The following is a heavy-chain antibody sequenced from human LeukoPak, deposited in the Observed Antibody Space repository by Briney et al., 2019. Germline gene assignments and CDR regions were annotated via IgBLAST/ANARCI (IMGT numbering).Heavy chain of an antibody. V-gene: IGHV4-59*01. CDR2: IYYSGST. CDR3: ARERSSWYTQNYYYYYMDV. Sequence: SETLSLTCTVSGGSISGYYWSWVRQPPGKGLEWIGYIYYSGSTNYNPSLKSRVTISVDTSKNQFSLKLSSVTAADTAVYYCARERSSWYTQNYYYYYMDVWGKGTTVTISS. CDR1: GGSISGYY. J-gene: IGHJ6*03. D-gene: IGHD6-13*01.